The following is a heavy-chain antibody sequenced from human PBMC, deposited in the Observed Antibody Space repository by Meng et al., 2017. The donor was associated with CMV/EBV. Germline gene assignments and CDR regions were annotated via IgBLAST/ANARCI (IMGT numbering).Heavy chain of an antibody. CDR3: APNRGTVPPYYYYGMDV. Sequence: SGPTLVKPTQTLTLTCTFSGFSLSTSGMCVSWVRQPPGKALEWLALIDWDDDKYYSTSLKTRLTISKDTSKNQVVLTLTNMDPVDTATYYCAPNRGTVPPYYYYGMDVWGQGTTVTVSS. D-gene: IGHD2-2*01. CDR1: GFSLSTSGMC. V-gene: IGHV2-70*20. CDR2: IDWDDDK. J-gene: IGHJ6*02.